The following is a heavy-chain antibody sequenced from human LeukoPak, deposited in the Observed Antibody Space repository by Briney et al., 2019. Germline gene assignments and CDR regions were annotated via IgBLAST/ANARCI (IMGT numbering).Heavy chain of an antibody. V-gene: IGHV4-59*08. J-gene: IGHJ4*02. CDR1: GGTISSYY. D-gene: IGHD6-19*01. Sequence: SETLSLTCTVSGGTISSYYWNWIRQPPGKGLEWIGYIHYSGSTKYNPSLKSRVTISVDTSKNQFSLKLNSVTAADTAVYYCARVLPQWLARYYFDYWGQGTLVTVSS. CDR2: IHYSGST. CDR3: ARVLPQWLARYYFDY.